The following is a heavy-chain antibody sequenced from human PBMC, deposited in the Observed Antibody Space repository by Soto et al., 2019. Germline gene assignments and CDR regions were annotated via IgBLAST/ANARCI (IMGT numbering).Heavy chain of an antibody. CDR1: SGSISSSNW. J-gene: IGHJ4*02. V-gene: IGHV4-4*02. D-gene: IGHD3-10*01. Sequence: PSETLSLTCAVSSGSISSSNWWSWVRQPPGKGLEWIGEIYHSGSTNYNPSLKSRVTIPVDKSKNQFSLKLSSVTAADTAVFYCARDGEYYYGSGSYYSLDYWGQGTLVTVSS. CDR3: ARDGEYYYGSGSYYSLDY. CDR2: IYHSGST.